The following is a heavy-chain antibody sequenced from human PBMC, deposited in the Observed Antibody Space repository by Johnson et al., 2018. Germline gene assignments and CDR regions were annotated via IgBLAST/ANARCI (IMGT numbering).Heavy chain of an antibody. CDR3: SKDPFTYYYDSSGPWDDAFDI. V-gene: IGHV3-30*18. CDR1: GFTFSSYS. D-gene: IGHD3-22*01. CDR2: ISYDVSNK. J-gene: IGHJ3*02. Sequence: QVQLVQSGGGLVKPGGSLRLSCAASGFTFSSYSMNWVRQAPGKGLEWVAVISYDVSNKYYADSVKGRFTISRDNSKKTLYLQMNSLRAEETALYYCSKDPFTYYYDSSGPWDDAFDIWGQGTMVTVSS.